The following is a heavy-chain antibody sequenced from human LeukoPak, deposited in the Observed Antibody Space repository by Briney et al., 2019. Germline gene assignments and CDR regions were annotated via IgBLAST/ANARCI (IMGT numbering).Heavy chain of an antibody. V-gene: IGHV4-4*02. CDR3: ARVLGLGVYDGYSSSWYRMDV. CDR1: GGSISSSNW. D-gene: IGHD6-13*01. CDR2: IYHSGST. J-gene: IGHJ6*02. Sequence: SETLSLTCAVSGGSISSSNWWSWVRQPPGKGLEWIGEIYHSGSTNYNPSLKSRVTISVDKSKNQFSLKLSSVTAADTAVYYCARVLGLGVYDGYSSSWYRMDVWGQGTTVTVSS.